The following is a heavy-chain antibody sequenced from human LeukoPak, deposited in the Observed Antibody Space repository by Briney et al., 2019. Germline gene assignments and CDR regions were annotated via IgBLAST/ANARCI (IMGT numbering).Heavy chain of an antibody. V-gene: IGHV4-61*02. CDR3: ARRYGDYGYGWFDP. CDR2: IYTSGST. J-gene: IGHJ5*02. CDR1: GGSISSASYY. D-gene: IGHD4-17*01. Sequence: SQTLSLTCTVSGGSISSASYYWSWIRQPAGKGLEWIGRIYTSGSTNYNPSLKSRVTISIDTSKNQFSLKLSSVTAADTAAYYCARRYGDYGYGWFDPWGQGTLVTVSS.